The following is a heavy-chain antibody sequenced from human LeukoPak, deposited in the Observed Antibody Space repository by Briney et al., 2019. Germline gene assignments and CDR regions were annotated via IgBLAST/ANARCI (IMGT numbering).Heavy chain of an antibody. J-gene: IGHJ4*02. CDR1: GFTFSSYN. CDR3: ARAYYYDSSGYYY. D-gene: IGHD3-22*01. Sequence: GGSLRLSCAASGFTFSSYNMNWVRQAPGKGLEWVSVIYSGGSTYYADSVKGRFTISRDNSKNTLYLQMNSLRAEDTAVYYCARAYYYDSSGYYYWGQGTLVTVSS. V-gene: IGHV3-66*01. CDR2: IYSGGST.